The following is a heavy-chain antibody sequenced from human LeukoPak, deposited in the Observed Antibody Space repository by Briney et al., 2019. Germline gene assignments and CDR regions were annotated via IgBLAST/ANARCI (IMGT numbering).Heavy chain of an antibody. CDR2: IIPSGHTT. CDR1: GFTFSSHG. CDR3: AKDDRWLQFCC. D-gene: IGHD5-24*01. V-gene: IGHV3-23*01. J-gene: IGHJ4*02. Sequence: GGSLRLSCAASGFTFSSHGMNWVRQAPGKGLEWVSGIIPSGHTTYYADSVRGRFTISRDNSRNTLYLQMNSLRAEDTAVYYCAKDDRWLQFCCWGQGTLVTVFS.